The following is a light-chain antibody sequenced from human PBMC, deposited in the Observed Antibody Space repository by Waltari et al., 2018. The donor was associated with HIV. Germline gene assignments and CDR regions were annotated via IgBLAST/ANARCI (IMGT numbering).Light chain of an antibody. Sequence: DIQMTQSPSSLSASLGDRVTITCRASRSINTYLNRYQHKLGESPKILISDSSTLQSGAQPRFSGSGSGTDFTLTIASLQPEDRATYYCQKSDTPPWTFGQGTKVEI. V-gene: IGKV1-39*01. J-gene: IGKJ1*01. CDR2: DSS. CDR3: QKSDTPPWT. CDR1: RSINTY.